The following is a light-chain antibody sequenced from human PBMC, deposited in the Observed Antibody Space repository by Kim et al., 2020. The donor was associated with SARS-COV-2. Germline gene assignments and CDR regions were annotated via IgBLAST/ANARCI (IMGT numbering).Light chain of an antibody. Sequence: QSVLTQPPSVSGAPWQRVTISCTGSSSNIGTGYDVHWYQQFPGTTPTLLIYGNNNRPSGVPDRFSGSKSGTSASLAITGLQPEDEADYYCQSYDSSLSGVIFGGGTQLTVL. CDR3: QSYDSSLSGVI. J-gene: IGLJ2*01. V-gene: IGLV1-40*01. CDR1: SSNIGTGYD. CDR2: GNN.